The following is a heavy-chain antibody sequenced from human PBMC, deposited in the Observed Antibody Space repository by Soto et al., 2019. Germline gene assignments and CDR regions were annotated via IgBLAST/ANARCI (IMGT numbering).Heavy chain of an antibody. J-gene: IGHJ6*02. CDR3: ARSAADIVVVPAAIPGEDDYYGMDV. V-gene: IGHV1-18*04. Sequence: QVQLVQSGAEVKKPGASVKVSCKASGYTFTSYGISWVRQAPGQGLEWMGWISAYNGNTNYAQKLQGRVTMTTDTSTSTAYMELRSLRSDDTAVYYCARSAADIVVVPAAIPGEDDYYGMDVWGQGTTVTVSS. D-gene: IGHD2-2*02. CDR2: ISAYNGNT. CDR1: GYTFTSYG.